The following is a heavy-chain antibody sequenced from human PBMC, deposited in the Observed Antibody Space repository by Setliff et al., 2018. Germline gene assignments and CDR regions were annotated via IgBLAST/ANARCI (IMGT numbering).Heavy chain of an antibody. CDR3: ARGKVLYDYVWGNYRYEDYYYGMDV. Sequence: SETLSLTCAVYGGSFSGYYWSWIRQPPGKGLEWIGEINHSGSTNYNPSLKSRVTISVDTSKNQFSLKLSSVTAADTAVYYCARGKVLYDYVWGNYRYEDYYYGMDVWGQETTVTVSS. V-gene: IGHV4-34*01. CDR2: INHSGST. CDR1: GGSFSGYY. D-gene: IGHD3-16*02. J-gene: IGHJ6*02.